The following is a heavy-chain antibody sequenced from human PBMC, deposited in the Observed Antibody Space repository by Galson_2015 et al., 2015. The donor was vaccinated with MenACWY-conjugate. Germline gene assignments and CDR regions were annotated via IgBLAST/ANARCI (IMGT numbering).Heavy chain of an antibody. D-gene: IGHD3-3*01. CDR3: AKDFAARGSGARPSPAS. V-gene: IGHV3-21*04. CDR2: IGGSGNYI. Sequence: ALRLSCAASGFTFSSYSMNWVRQAPGKGLEWVSCIGGSGNYISYADSVKGRFTISRDNSKNTLYLQMNSLRTEDTAVDYCAKDFAARGSGARPSPASWGQGTLVT. J-gene: IGHJ5*02. CDR1: GFTFSSYS.